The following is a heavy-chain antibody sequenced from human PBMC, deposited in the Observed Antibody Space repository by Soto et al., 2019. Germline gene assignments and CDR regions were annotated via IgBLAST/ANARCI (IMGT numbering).Heavy chain of an antibody. CDR3: ARRYYDSSGYWHFDY. J-gene: IGHJ4*02. CDR1: GGTFSSYA. CDR2: IIPIFGTA. Sequence: SVKVSCKASGGTFSSYAISWVRQAPGQGLEWMGGIIPIFGTANYAQKFQGRVTITADESTSTAYMELSSLRSEDTAVYYCARRYYDSSGYWHFDYWGQGTLVTVSS. D-gene: IGHD3-22*01. V-gene: IGHV1-69*13.